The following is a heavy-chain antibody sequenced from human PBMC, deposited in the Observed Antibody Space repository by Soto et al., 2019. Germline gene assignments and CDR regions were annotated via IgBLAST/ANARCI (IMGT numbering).Heavy chain of an antibody. V-gene: IGHV4-59*01. CDR1: GGSISSYY. Sequence: SETLSLTCTVSGGSISSYYWSWIRQPPGKGLEWIGYIYYSGSTNYNPSLKSRVTISVDTSKNQFSLKLSSVTAADTAVYSCARALILTGYYIHDAFDIWGQGTMVTVS. CDR3: ARALILTGYYIHDAFDI. CDR2: IYYSGST. D-gene: IGHD3-9*01. J-gene: IGHJ3*02.